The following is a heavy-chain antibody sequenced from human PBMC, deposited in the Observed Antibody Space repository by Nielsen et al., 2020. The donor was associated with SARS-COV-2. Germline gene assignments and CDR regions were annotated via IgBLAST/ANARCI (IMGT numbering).Heavy chain of an antibody. CDR2: VIHSGTT. D-gene: IGHD6-19*01. Sequence: WIRQPPGKGLEWIGEVIHSGTTNDNPSLKSRVTISVDTSKNQFSLKLSSVTAADTAVYYCASAGSIAVAGTRGHDAFDIWGQGTMVTVSS. J-gene: IGHJ3*02. CDR3: ASAGSIAVAGTRGHDAFDI. V-gene: IGHV4-34*12.